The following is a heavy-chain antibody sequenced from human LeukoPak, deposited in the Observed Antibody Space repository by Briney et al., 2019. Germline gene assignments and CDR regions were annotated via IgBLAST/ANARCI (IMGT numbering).Heavy chain of an antibody. CDR3: ARAAYSSGPDY. CDR2: IKSDGSST. D-gene: IGHD6-19*01. V-gene: IGHV3-74*01. CDR1: GFTFSNYW. J-gene: IGHJ4*02. Sequence: GGSLRLSCAASGFTFSNYWMHWVRRAPGKGLVWVSRIKSDGSSTSYADFVKGRFTISRDNAKNSLYLQMNSLRDEDTAVYYCARAAYSSGPDYWGQGTLVTVSS.